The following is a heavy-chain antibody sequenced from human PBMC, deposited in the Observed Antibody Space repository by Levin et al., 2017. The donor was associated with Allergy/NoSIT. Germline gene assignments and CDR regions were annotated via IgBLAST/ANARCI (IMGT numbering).Heavy chain of an antibody. D-gene: IGHD3-10*01. CDR1: GGSVSSGAYY. V-gene: IGHV4-61*08. CDR3: ARDGNTLFRGVVDYSYDYAMDV. CDR2: IYDSGST. Sequence: SQTLSLTCTVSGGSVSSGAYYWSWIRQSPGKGLEWIGYIYDSGSTDYNPSLKSRVTISVDTSRNQFSLRLHSLTAADTAVYYCARDGNTLFRGVVDYSYDYAMDVWGQGTTVTVSS. J-gene: IGHJ6*02.